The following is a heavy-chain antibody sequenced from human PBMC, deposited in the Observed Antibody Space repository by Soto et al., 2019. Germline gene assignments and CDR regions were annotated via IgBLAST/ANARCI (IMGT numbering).Heavy chain of an antibody. D-gene: IGHD2-15*01. Sequence: EVQLVESGGGLVQPGGSLRLSCAASGFTFSRYWMTWVRQAPGKGLEWVANIKEDGSEKYYVDSARGRFTISRDNAKNSLYLQMNSLRVEDTAVYFCSRDVVVGAKALNYWGQGTLVTVSS. CDR2: IKEDGSEK. CDR1: GFTFSRYW. CDR3: SRDVVVGAKALNY. V-gene: IGHV3-7*01. J-gene: IGHJ4*02.